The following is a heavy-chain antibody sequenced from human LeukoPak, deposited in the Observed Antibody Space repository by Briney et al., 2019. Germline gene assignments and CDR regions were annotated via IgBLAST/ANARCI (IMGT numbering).Heavy chain of an antibody. CDR2: IYYSGRT. D-gene: IGHD6-13*01. J-gene: IGHJ4*02. CDR1: GGSINNYY. V-gene: IGHV4-59*01. CDR3: ARVDSSTWFSNFDY. Sequence: SETLSLTCTVSGGSINNYYWSWIRQPPGKGLEWIGYIYYSGRTKYNPSLKSRVTISVDTSKNQFSLKLSSVTAADTAVYYCARVDSSTWFSNFDYWGQGTLVTVSS.